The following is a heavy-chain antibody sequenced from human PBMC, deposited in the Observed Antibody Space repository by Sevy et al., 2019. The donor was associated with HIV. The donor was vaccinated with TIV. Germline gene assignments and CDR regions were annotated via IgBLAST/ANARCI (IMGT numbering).Heavy chain of an antibody. D-gene: IGHD6-6*01. J-gene: IGHJ2*01. V-gene: IGHV4-59*01. Sequence: SETLSLTYTVSGASISNYYWIWIRQPPGKGLEWIAYLYYGGRTNYNPSLKSRVTISVDKSKNQFSLKLISVTAADTAVYYCARHSIAARSWYFDLWGRGTLVTVSS. CDR3: ARHSIAARSWYFDL. CDR1: GASISNYY. CDR2: LYYGGRT.